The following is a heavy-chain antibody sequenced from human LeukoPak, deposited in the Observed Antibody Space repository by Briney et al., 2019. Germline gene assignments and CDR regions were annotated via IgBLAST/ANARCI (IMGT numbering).Heavy chain of an antibody. CDR2: IIPILGIA. J-gene: IGHJ4*02. CDR3: ARALGYCTNDVCHKSY. D-gene: IGHD2-8*01. V-gene: IGHV1-69*04. CDR1: GGTFSIYS. Sequence: SVKVSCKASGGTFSIYSISWVRQARGQGLEWMGRIIPILGIANYAQKFQGRVTITADKSTSTAYMELSSLRSDDTAVYYCARALGYCTNDVCHKSYWGKGTIVTVSS.